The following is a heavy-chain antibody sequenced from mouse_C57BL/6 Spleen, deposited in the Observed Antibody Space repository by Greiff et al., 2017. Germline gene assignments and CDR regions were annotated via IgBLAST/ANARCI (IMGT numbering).Heavy chain of an antibody. D-gene: IGHD1-1*01. CDR1: GYAFSSYW. J-gene: IGHJ1*03. CDR2: IYPGDGDT. CDR3: ARDYYGSSHWYFDV. V-gene: IGHV1-80*01. Sequence: VQLQQSGASVKISCKASGYAFSSYWMNWVKQRPGKGLEWIGQIYPGDGDTNYNGKFKGKATLTEDKSSSTAYMQLSSLTSEDSAVYFCARDYYGSSHWYFDVWGTGTTVTVSS.